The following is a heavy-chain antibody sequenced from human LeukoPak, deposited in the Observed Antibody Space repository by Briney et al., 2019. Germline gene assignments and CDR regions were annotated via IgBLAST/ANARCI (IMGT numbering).Heavy chain of an antibody. J-gene: IGHJ4*02. D-gene: IGHD1-26*01. CDR3: ARVSSGSTTVDY. V-gene: IGHV4-4*02. CDR1: GGSISSSNW. Sequence: SETLSLTCAVSGGSISSSNWWSWVRQPPGKGLEWIGEIYHSGSTNYNPSLKSRVTISVDKSKNQYSLKLSSVTAADTAVYYCARVSSGSTTVDYWGQGTLVTVSS. CDR2: IYHSGST.